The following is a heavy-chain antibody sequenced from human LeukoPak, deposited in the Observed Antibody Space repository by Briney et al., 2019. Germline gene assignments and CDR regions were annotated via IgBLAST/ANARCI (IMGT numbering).Heavy chain of an antibody. CDR3: AREHHSGYDPFDY. V-gene: IGHV1-69*13. D-gene: IGHD5-12*01. CDR2: IIPIFGTA. Sequence: SVKVSCKASGGTFSSYAISWVRQAPGQGLEWMGGIIPIFGTANYAQKFQGRVTITADESTSTAYMELSSLRSEDTAVYYCAREHHSGYDPFDYWGQGTLVTVSS. J-gene: IGHJ4*02. CDR1: GGTFSSYA.